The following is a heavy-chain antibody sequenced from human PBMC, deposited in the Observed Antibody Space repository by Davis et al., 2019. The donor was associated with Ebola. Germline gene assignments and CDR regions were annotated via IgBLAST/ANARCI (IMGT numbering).Heavy chain of an antibody. V-gene: IGHV1-3*01. Sequence: ASVKVSCKASGYTFTAFPMNWVRQAPGQSLEWMGWVNAGNGNTKYSEKFQGRITITRDPSAGTSYMSLSSLTSEDTAVYYCATNFGFREFFRFWGQGTLVTISS. CDR2: VNAGNGNT. D-gene: IGHD3-10*01. J-gene: IGHJ1*01. CDR3: ATNFGFREFFRF. CDR1: GYTFTAFP.